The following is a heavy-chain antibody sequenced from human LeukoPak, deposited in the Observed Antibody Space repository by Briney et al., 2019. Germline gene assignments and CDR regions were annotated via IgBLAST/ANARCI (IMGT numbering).Heavy chain of an antibody. CDR2: IKQDGNEK. V-gene: IGHV3-7*01. Sequence: GGSLRLSCAASGFTFSSYWMSWVRQAPGKGLEWVANIKQDGNEKYYVDSVKGRFTISRDNAKNSLFLQMNSLRAEDTAVYYCARDTLGATLSFYGMDVWGQGTTVTVSS. J-gene: IGHJ6*02. CDR3: ARDTLGATLSFYGMDV. CDR1: GFTFSSYW. D-gene: IGHD1-26*01.